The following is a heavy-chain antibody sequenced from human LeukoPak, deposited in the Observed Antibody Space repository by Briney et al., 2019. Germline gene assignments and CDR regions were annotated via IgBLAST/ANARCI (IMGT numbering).Heavy chain of an antibody. V-gene: IGHV4-34*01. D-gene: IGHD2-21*02. J-gene: IGHJ5*02. CDR3: ARGNIVVVTAINWFDP. CDR1: GGSLSGYY. CDR2: INHSGST. Sequence: SETLSLTCAVYGGSLSGYYWSWIRQPPGKGLEWIGEINHSGSTNYNPSLKSRVTISVDTSKNQFSLKLSSVTAADTAVYYCARGNIVVVTAINWFDPWGQGTLVTVSS.